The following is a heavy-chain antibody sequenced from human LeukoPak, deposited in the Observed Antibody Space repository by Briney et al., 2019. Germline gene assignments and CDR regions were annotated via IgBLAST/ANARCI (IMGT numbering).Heavy chain of an antibody. D-gene: IGHD6-6*01. V-gene: IGHV3-20*04. J-gene: IGHJ6*03. CDR1: GFSFDDLG. CDR2: INWNGAST. CDR3: ARAVCPTIKFCDSSYFMDV. Sequence: GGSLRLSCAASGFSFDDLGMTWVRQVPGKGLEWVAGINWNGASTGYADSVRGRFTISRDNAKNSLYLQMNSLRAEDTALYYCARAVCPTIKFCDSSYFMDVWGKGTTVNIS.